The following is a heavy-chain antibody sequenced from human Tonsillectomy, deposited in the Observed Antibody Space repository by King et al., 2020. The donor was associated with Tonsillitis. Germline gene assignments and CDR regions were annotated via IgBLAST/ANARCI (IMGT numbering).Heavy chain of an antibody. Sequence: VQLVESGGGVVQPGRSLRLSCAASGFTFSSYGMHWVRQAPGKGLEWVAVISYDVSNKYYADSVKGRFTISRDNSKNTLYLQMNSLRAEDTAVYYCAKDGGLTGTTSYYFDYWGQGTLVTVSS. CDR3: AKDGGLTGTTSYYFDY. J-gene: IGHJ4*02. D-gene: IGHD1-20*01. V-gene: IGHV3-30*18. CDR1: GFTFSSYG. CDR2: ISYDVSNK.